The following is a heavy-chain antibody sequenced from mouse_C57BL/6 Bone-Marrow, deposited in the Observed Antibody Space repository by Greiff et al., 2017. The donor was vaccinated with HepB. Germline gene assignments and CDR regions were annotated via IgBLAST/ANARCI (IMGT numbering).Heavy chain of an antibody. D-gene: IGHD2-4*01. V-gene: IGHV3-6*01. J-gene: IGHJ2*01. CDR3: ARETYVDYDYPFFDY. CDR1: GYSITSGYY. CDR2: ISYDGSN. Sequence: EVKLQESGPGLVKPSQSLSLTCSVTGYSITSGYYWNWIRQFPGNKLEWMGYISYDGSNNYNPSLKNRISITRDTSKNQFFLKLNSVTTEDTATYYCARETYVDYDYPFFDYWGQGTTLTVSS.